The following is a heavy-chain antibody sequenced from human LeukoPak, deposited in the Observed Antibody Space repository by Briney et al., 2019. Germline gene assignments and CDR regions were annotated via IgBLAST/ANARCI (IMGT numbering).Heavy chain of an antibody. J-gene: IGHJ4*02. CDR3: ARGRNYYDNRAYYSLIFDS. D-gene: IGHD3-22*01. CDR1: GVSFSGYY. CDR2: INHGGST. Sequence: SETLSLTCAVYGVSFSGYYWDWIRQPPGRGLEWIGEINHGGSTNYNPSLTSPVTISVDTSKSQFSLRLTSVTAADTAVYYCARGRNYYDNRAYYSLIFDSWGQGTLVTVSS. V-gene: IGHV4-34*01.